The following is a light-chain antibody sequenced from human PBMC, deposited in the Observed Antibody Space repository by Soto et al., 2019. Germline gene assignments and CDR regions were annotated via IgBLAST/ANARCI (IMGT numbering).Light chain of an antibody. V-gene: IGKV3-15*01. CDR1: KSVSSN. CDR2: GAS. J-gene: IGKJ3*01. CDR3: QQYYSTPIFT. Sequence: EIVMTQSPATLSVSPGERATLSCRASKSVSSNLAWYQQKPGQAPRLLIYGASTRATGIPARFSGSGSGTEFTLTISSLQSEDFAVHYCQQYYSTPIFTFGPGTKVDIK.